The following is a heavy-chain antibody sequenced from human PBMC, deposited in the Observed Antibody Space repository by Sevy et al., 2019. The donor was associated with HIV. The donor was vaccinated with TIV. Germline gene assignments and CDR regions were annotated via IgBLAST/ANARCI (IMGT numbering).Heavy chain of an antibody. D-gene: IGHD2-15*01. J-gene: IGHJ4*02. Sequence: GGSLRLSCAASGFTFSSYSMNWVRQAPGKGLEWVSSISSSSSYIYYADSVKGRFTISRDNAKNSLYLQMNSLRAEDTAGYYCASTCSGGSCYYDYWGQGTLVTVSS. CDR2: ISSSSSYI. CDR3: ASTCSGGSCYYDY. V-gene: IGHV3-21*01. CDR1: GFTFSSYS.